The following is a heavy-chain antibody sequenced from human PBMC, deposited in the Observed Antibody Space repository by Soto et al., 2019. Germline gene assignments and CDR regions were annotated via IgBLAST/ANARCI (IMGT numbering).Heavy chain of an antibody. Sequence: GESLKISCKGSGYSFTSYWIGWVRQMPGKGLEWMGIIFPDDGETRYSPSFQGQVTISADKSTTTAYLKWSSLKASDTATYFCARQGFSKQYYYGMGIWGQGTAVTVSS. CDR1: GYSFTSYW. V-gene: IGHV5-51*01. J-gene: IGHJ6*02. CDR2: IFPDDGET. D-gene: IGHD4-4*01. CDR3: ARQGFSKQYYYGMGI.